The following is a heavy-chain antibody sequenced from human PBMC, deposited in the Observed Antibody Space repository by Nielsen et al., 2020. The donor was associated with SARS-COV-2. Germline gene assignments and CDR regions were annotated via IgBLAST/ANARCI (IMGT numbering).Heavy chain of an antibody. Sequence: SETLSLTCTVSGGSITSHSWWSWVRQPPGKGLQWIGHVFHGGSTTYSPSLMGRVTMSTDKSNNQFSLKLTSVTAADTAVYYCANLGYCSGNNCWRVSWGQGALVTDSS. CDR2: VFHGGST. V-gene: IGHV4-4*02. J-gene: IGHJ5*02. CDR3: ANLGYCSGNNCWRVS. CDR1: GGSITSHSW. D-gene: IGHD2-15*01.